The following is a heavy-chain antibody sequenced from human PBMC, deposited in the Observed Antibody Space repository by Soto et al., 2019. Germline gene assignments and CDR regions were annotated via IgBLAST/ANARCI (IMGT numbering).Heavy chain of an antibody. CDR2: IYATGTT. J-gene: IGHJ5*02. Sequence: SETLSLTCTVSGGSISSYYWSWIRKSAGKGLEWIGRIYATGTTDYNPSLKSRVMMSVDTSKKQFSLRLRSVTAADTAVYYCVRDGTKTLRDWFDPWGQGISVTVSS. V-gene: IGHV4-4*07. D-gene: IGHD1-1*01. CDR1: GGSISSYY. CDR3: VRDGTKTLRDWFDP.